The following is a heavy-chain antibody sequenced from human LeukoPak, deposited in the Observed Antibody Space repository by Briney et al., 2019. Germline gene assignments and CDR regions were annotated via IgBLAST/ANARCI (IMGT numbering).Heavy chain of an antibody. D-gene: IGHD6-19*01. V-gene: IGHV3-23*01. Sequence: PGGSLRLSCAASGFTSGFTFDDYGMNWVRQVPGKGLEWVSAISGSGGSTYYADSVKGRFTISRDNSKNTLYLQMNSLRAEDTAVYYCAKDRSSGFYYFDYWGQGTLVTVSS. J-gene: IGHJ4*02. CDR2: ISGSGGST. CDR1: GFTFDDYG. CDR3: AKDRSSGFYYFDY.